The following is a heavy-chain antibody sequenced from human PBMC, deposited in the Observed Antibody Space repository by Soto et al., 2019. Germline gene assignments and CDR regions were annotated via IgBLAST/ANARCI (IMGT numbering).Heavy chain of an antibody. Sequence: SGTLSLTCSVSGGSISSGYYYWSWIRQPPGKGLEWIGNIYYSGNTYYNPSLKSRLIISIDTSKNQFSLKVASVTAAATAVYYWVSPSLNCMDVRCQGPTGTVS. CDR2: IYYSGNT. CDR1: GGSISSGYYY. V-gene: IGHV4-30-4*01. J-gene: IGHJ6*02. CDR3: VSPSLNCMDV.